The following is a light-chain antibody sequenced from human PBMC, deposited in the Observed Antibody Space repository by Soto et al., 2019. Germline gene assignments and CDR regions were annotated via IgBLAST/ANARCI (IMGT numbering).Light chain of an antibody. CDR3: QQYAGSPRT. V-gene: IGKV3-20*01. CDR2: DAS. CDR1: QSVRSNY. J-gene: IGKJ2*01. Sequence: EIVLTQSPGTLSLSPGETATLSCRASQSVRSNYLAWYQQKPGQAPRLLIYDASSRATGIPDRFSGSGFDTDFTLTISRLEPEDFAVYYCQQYAGSPRTFGQGTKLEIK.